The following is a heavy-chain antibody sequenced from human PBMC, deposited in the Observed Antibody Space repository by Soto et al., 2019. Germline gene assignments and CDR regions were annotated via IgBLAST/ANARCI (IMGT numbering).Heavy chain of an antibody. D-gene: IGHD1-26*01. J-gene: IGHJ4*02. CDR2: ISGSGGST. Sequence: GGSLRLSCAASGFTFSNYAMTWVRQAPGKGLEWVSAISGSGGSTYYADSVKGRFTISRDNSKNTLYLRMNSLRDEDTAVYYCAREDILGTRSFDYWGQGALVTVSS. CDR3: AREDILGTRSFDY. CDR1: GFTFSNYA. V-gene: IGHV3-23*01.